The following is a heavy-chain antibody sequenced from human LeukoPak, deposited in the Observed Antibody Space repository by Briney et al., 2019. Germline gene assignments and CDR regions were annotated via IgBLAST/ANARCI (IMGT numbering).Heavy chain of an antibody. Sequence: SETLSLTCTVSGGSISSYYWSWIRQPPGKGLEWIGYIYTSGGTNYNPSLKSRVTISVDTSKNQFSLKLSSVTAADTAVYYCARGMDYYYYMDVWGKGTTVTVSS. CDR3: ARGMDYYYYMDV. CDR1: GGSISSYY. D-gene: IGHD5-24*01. J-gene: IGHJ6*03. V-gene: IGHV4-4*09. CDR2: IYTSGGT.